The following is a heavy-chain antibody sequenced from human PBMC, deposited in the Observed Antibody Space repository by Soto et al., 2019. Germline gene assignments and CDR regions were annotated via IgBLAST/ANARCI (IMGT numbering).Heavy chain of an antibody. CDR3: ARFARGAYYMDV. J-gene: IGHJ6*03. CDR2: INQDESQK. V-gene: IGHV3-7*01. CDR1: GFTFDSYW. Sequence: EVQLVESGGGLVQPGGSLRLSCAASGFTFDSYWMSWVRQAPGKGLQWVANINQDESQKYYVDSVKGRFTISRDNAKNSQYLQMNGLTTEDTAVYYCARFARGAYYMDVWGKGTTVTVSS. D-gene: IGHD3-16*01.